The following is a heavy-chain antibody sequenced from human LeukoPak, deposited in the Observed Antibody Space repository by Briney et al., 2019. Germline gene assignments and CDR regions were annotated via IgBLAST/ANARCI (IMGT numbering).Heavy chain of an antibody. CDR1: GGSISSGSYY. CDR2: IYTSGST. D-gene: IGHD3-16*01. V-gene: IGHV4-61*02. J-gene: IGHJ6*03. CDR3: ARIRNYMDV. Sequence: SETLSLTCTVSGGSISSGSYYWSWIRQPAGKGLEWIGRIYTSGSTNYNPSLKSRVTISVDTSKNQFSLKLSSVTAADTAVYNCARIRNYMDVWGKGTTVTVSS.